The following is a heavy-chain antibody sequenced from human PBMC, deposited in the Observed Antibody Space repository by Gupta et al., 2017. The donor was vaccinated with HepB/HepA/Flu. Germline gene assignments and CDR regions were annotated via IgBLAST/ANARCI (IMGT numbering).Heavy chain of an antibody. D-gene: IGHD3-22*01. CDR2: MNPNSGNT. CDR1: GYTLTSYD. V-gene: IGHV1-8*01. J-gene: IGHJ4*02. CDR3: ARGMPTDDGSGYHDLDY. Sequence: QVQLVQSGAEVKKPGASVKVSCKASGYTLTSYDMNWVRQATGQGPEWMAWMNPNSGNTGYAKKLQGRITLSRNTAISTAYMELTSLRSEETAVDYCARGMPTDDGSGYHDLDYGGQGTMVTVTS.